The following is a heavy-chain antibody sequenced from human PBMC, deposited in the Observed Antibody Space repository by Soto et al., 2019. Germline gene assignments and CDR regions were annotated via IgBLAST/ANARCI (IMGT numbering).Heavy chain of an antibody. CDR3: ARRQLGVVRQAGYMDV. CDR2: IYYSGST. J-gene: IGHJ6*02. CDR1: GGSISSSSYY. V-gene: IGHV4-39*01. Sequence: SETLSLTCTVSGGSISSSSYYWGWIRQPPGKGLEWIGSIYYSGSTYYNPSLKSRVTISVDTSKNQFSLKLSSVTAADTAVYYCARRQLGVVRQAGYMDVWGQGTTVTVSS. D-gene: IGHD3-3*01.